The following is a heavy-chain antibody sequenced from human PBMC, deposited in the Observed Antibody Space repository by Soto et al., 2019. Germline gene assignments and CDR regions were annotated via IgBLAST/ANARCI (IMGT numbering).Heavy chain of an antibody. CDR2: IWYDGSNK. CDR1: GFTFSSYA. V-gene: IGHV3-33*01. Sequence: LRLSCAASGFTFSSYAMHWVRQAPGKGLEWVAVIWYDGSNKYYADSVKGRFTISRDNSKNTLYLQMNSLRAEDTAVYYCARDTYPTIARGYYGMDVWGQGTTVTVSS. D-gene: IGHD3-10*01. CDR3: ARDTYPTIARGYYGMDV. J-gene: IGHJ6*02.